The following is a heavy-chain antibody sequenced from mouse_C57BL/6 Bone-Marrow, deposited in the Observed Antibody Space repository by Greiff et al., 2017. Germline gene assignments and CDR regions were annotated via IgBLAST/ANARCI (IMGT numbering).Heavy chain of an antibody. Sequence: EVKLQESGGGLVKPGGSLKLSCAASGFTFSSYAMSWVRQTPEKRLEWVATISDGGSYTYYPDNVKGRFTISRDNAKNNLYLQMSHLKSEDTAMYYCARDPLLGPFYWYFDVWGTGTTVTVSS. J-gene: IGHJ1*03. CDR3: ARDPLLGPFYWYFDV. V-gene: IGHV5-4*01. CDR1: GFTFSSYA. D-gene: IGHD4-1*01. CDR2: ISDGGSYT.